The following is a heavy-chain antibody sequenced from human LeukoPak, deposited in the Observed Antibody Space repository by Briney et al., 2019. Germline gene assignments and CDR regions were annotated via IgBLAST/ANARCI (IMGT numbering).Heavy chain of an antibody. D-gene: IGHD3-16*01. V-gene: IGHV4-34*01. CDR1: GGSFSGYY. J-gene: IGHJ4*02. CDR2: INHSGST. CDR3: ARELGGGEDFDY. Sequence: PSETLSLTCAVYGGSFSGYYWSWIRQPPGKGLEWIGEINHSGSTNYNPSLKSRVTISVDTSKNQFSLKLSSVTVADTAVYYCARELGGGEDFDYWGQGTLVTVSS.